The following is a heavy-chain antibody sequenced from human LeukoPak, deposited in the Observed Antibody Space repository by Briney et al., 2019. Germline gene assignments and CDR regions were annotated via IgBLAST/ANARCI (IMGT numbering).Heavy chain of an antibody. CDR2: IYHSGST. CDR1: GYSISSGYY. Sequence: SETLSLTCTVSGYSISSGYYWGWIRQPPGKGLEWIGSIYHSGSTYYNPSHKSRVTISVDTSKNQFSLKLSSVTAADTAVYYCAGRSSSWYVRANRTFDYRGQGTLVTVSS. V-gene: IGHV4-38-2*02. D-gene: IGHD6-13*01. CDR3: AGRSSSWYVRANRTFDY. J-gene: IGHJ4*02.